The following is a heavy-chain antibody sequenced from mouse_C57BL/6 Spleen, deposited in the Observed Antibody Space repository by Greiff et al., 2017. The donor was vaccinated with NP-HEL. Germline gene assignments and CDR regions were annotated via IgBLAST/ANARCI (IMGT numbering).Heavy chain of an antibody. CDR1: GYTFTDYY. CDR3: ASYDYEGVAY. Sequence: EVQLQQSGPELVKPGASVKISCKASGYTFTDYYMNWVKQSHGKSLEWIGDINTNNGGTSYNQKYKGKATLTVDKSSSTAYMELRSLTSEDSAVYYCASYDYEGVAYWGQGTLVTVSA. CDR2: INTNNGGT. V-gene: IGHV1-26*01. J-gene: IGHJ3*01. D-gene: IGHD2-4*01.